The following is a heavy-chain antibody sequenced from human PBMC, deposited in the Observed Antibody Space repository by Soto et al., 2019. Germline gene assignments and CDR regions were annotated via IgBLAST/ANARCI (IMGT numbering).Heavy chain of an antibody. J-gene: IGHJ6*02. CDR3: ARERWEWEPSYYYYGMDV. CDR1: GFTVSSNY. V-gene: IGHV3-66*01. D-gene: IGHD1-26*01. CDR2: IYSGGST. Sequence: EVQLVESGGGLVQPGGSLRLSCAASGFTVSSNYMSWVRQAPGKGLEWVSVIYSGGSTYYADSVKGRFTISRDNSKNTLYLQMNSLRAEDTAVYYCARERWEWEPSYYYYGMDVWGQGTTVTVSS.